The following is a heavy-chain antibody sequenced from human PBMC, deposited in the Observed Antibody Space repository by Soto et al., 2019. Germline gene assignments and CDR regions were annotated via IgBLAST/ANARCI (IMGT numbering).Heavy chain of an antibody. D-gene: IGHD2-8*01. V-gene: IGHV3-23*04. J-gene: IGHJ4*02. CDR2: IYGKGGGI. CDR3: AKDRHLDGLWPFDH. CDR1: GFSFSTYT. Sequence: EVQLVESGGGLVQPGGSLRLSCVASGFSFSTYTMSWVRQAPGKRLEWVSGIYGKGGGISYADSVRGRFTISRDNSKNTLYLQMNSLRSDDTAIYYCAKDRHLDGLWPFDHWGRGTLIIVSS.